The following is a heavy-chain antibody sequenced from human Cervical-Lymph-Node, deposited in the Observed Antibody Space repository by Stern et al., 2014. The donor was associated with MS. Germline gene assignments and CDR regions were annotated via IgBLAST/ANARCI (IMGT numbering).Heavy chain of an antibody. CDR2: IYPEDSDT. CDR3: ARPLRGINNAFDA. D-gene: IGHD3-10*01. V-gene: IGHV5-51*01. J-gene: IGHJ3*01. Sequence: EVQLVQSGGEVKKAGESLKISCKGSGYSFTHTWIGWVRQMPGQGLAWLGFIYPEDSDTRYSPSFQGQVSISADTSISTTYLHWSSLKASDTAMYFCARPLRGINNAFDAWGQGTMVTVYS. CDR1: GYSFTHTW.